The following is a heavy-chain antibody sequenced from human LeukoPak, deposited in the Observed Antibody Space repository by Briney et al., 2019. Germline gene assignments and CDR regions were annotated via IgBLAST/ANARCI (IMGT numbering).Heavy chain of an antibody. V-gene: IGHV4-38-2*01. Sequence: PSETLSLTCAVSGYYISSGYYWGWIRQPPGKGLEWIGSIYHSGSTYYNPPLKSRVTISVDTSKNQFSLKLSSVTAADTAVYYCARQGDFWSGSGASDIWGQGTMVTVSS. J-gene: IGHJ3*02. D-gene: IGHD3-3*01. CDR1: GYYISSGYY. CDR2: IYHSGST. CDR3: ARQGDFWSGSGASDI.